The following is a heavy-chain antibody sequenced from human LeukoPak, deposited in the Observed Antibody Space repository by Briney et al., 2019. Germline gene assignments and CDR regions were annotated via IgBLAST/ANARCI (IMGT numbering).Heavy chain of an antibody. CDR2: IKQDGSEK. J-gene: IGHJ4*02. CDR3: ARGGEY. D-gene: IGHD3-10*01. V-gene: IGHV3-7*01. CDR1: GFTFSNYW. Sequence: GGSLRLSCAASGFTFSNYWMNWVRQAPGKGLEWVANIKQDGSEKYYLDSVRGRFTISRDNAKNSLYLQMNSLRAEDTAMYYCARGGEYWGQGTLVTVSS.